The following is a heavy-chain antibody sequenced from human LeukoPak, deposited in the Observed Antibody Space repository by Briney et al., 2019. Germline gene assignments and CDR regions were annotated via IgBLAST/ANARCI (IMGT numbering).Heavy chain of an antibody. V-gene: IGHV5-51*01. CDR2: IYPGDSDT. CDR1: GYSFTSYW. CDR3: ARLDNDYGDYRFDY. Sequence: LGESLKISCKGSGYSFTSYWIGWVRQMPGKGLEWMGIIYPGDSDTSYSPSFQGQVTISADKSISTAYLQWSSLKASDTAMYYCARLDNDYGDYRFDYWGQGTLVTVSS. J-gene: IGHJ4*02. D-gene: IGHD4-17*01.